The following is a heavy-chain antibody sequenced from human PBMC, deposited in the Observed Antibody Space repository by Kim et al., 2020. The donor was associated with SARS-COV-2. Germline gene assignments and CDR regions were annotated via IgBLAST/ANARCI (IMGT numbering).Heavy chain of an antibody. D-gene: IGHD3-10*01. CDR3: ARDLAVRGVDY. J-gene: IGHJ4*02. CDR2: IYYSGST. CDR1: GGSISCYY. Sequence: SETLSLTCTVSGGSISCYYWSWIRQPPGKGLEWIGYIYYSGSTNYNPSLKSRVTISVDTSKNQFSLKLSSVTAADTAVYYCARDLAVRGVDYWGQGTLVTVSS. V-gene: IGHV4-59*13.